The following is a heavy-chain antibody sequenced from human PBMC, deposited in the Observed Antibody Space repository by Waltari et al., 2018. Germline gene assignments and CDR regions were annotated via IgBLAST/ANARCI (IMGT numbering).Heavy chain of an antibody. CDR3: ARGVATIKDYYFDY. Sequence: EVQLVESGGGLIQLGGSLRLSCAASGFTVSSNYMSWVRKAPGKGLECVAVIYSGGSTYYADSVKGRFTISRDNSKNTLYLQMNSLRAEDTAVYYCARGVATIKDYYFDYWGQGTLVTVSS. CDR2: IYSGGST. V-gene: IGHV3-53*01. J-gene: IGHJ4*02. CDR1: GFTVSSNY. D-gene: IGHD5-12*01.